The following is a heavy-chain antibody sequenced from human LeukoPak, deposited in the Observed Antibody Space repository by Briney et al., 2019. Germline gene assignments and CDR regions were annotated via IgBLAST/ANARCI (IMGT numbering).Heavy chain of an antibody. CDR2: IYYSGST. D-gene: IGHD2-2*02. CDR1: GGSISSGDYY. Sequence: SETLSLTCTVSGGSISSGDYYWSWVRQPPGKGLEWIGYIYYSGSTYYNPSLKSRVTISVGTSKNQFSLKLSSVTAADTAVYYCAREGYCSSTSCYSFVDYWGQGTLVTVSS. J-gene: IGHJ4*02. V-gene: IGHV4-30-4*08. CDR3: AREGYCSSTSCYSFVDY.